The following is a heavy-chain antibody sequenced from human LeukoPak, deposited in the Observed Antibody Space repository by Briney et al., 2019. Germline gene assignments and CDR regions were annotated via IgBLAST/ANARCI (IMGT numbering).Heavy chain of an antibody. D-gene: IGHD4-17*01. CDR2: INPNSGGT. CDR3: ARLMYGDYGAGGIYYYYYYMDV. J-gene: IGHJ6*03. CDR1: GYTFTGYY. V-gene: IGHV1-2*02. Sequence: ASVKVSCKASGYTFTGYYMHWVRQAPGQGLEWMGWINPNSGGTNYAQKFQGRVTMTRDTSISTAYMELSRLRSDDTAVYYCARLMYGDYGAGGIYYYYYYMDVWGKGTTVTVSS.